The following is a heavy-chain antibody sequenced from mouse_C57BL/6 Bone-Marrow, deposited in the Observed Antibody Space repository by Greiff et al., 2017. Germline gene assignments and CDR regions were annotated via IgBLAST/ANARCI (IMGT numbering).Heavy chain of an antibody. CDR3: ARSGGSFAY. V-gene: IGHV1-82*01. J-gene: IGHJ3*01. CDR2: IYPGDGDT. D-gene: IGHD1-1*01. Sequence: VQLQQSGPELVKPGASVKISCKASGYAFSSSWMNWVKQRPGKGLEWIGRIYPGDGDTNYNGKFKGKATLTADKSSSTAYMQLSSLTSEDCAVYFCARSGGSFAYWGQGTLVTVAA. CDR1: GYAFSSSW.